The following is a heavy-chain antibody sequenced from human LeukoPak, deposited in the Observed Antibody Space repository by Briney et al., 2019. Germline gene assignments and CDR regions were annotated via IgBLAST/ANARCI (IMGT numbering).Heavy chain of an antibody. CDR1: GDSISNNDYY. D-gene: IGHD3-22*01. Sequence: SETLSLTCSVSGDSISNNDYYWDWLRQPPGTGLEWVASLSSGGNTYHNPSLKSRLTISLDTSKNQISLNLKSVTAADTAVYYCVREVVTHDLYMDVWGKGTTVTVSS. CDR3: VREVVTHDLYMDV. V-gene: IGHV4-39*07. J-gene: IGHJ6*03. CDR2: LSSGGNT.